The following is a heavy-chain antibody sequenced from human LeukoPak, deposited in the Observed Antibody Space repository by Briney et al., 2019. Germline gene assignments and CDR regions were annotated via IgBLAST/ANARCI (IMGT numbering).Heavy chain of an antibody. V-gene: IGHV3-7*01. J-gene: IGHJ5*02. CDR3: ARGYGSSWLHS. CDR2: IKQDGSEE. CDR1: GFTFSTYW. Sequence: GGSLRLSCAASGFTFSTYWMSWVRRAPGKGLELVANIKQDGSEEYYVDSVGGRFTISRDNAKNSLYLQMDSLRVEDSALYYCARGYGSSWLHSWGPGTLVTVSS. D-gene: IGHD6-13*01.